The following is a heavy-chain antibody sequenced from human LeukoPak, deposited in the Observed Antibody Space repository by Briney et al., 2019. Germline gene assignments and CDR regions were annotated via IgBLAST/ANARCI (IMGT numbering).Heavy chain of an antibody. D-gene: IGHD6-19*01. CDR2: IYLGDSGT. J-gene: IGHJ4*02. Sequence: GESLKISCKGSGDNFNRHWIGWVRQMSGKGLEWMGIIYLGDSGTRYSPSFQGQIIISADKSISTAYLQWSSLKASDTAIYYCARHSSYTSGWPLDYWGQGTLVTVSS. CDR1: GDNFNRHW. V-gene: IGHV5-51*01. CDR3: ARHSSYTSGWPLDY.